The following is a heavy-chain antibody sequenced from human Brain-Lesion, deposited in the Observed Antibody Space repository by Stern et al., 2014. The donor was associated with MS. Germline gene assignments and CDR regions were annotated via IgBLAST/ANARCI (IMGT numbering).Heavy chain of an antibody. J-gene: IGHJ4*02. CDR3: ARKTDTAVGGDY. V-gene: IGHV3-53*01. CDR1: GFSVSTNF. D-gene: IGHD5-18*01. CDR2: MYSRGGT. Sequence: VQLVEYGGGLIQPGGSLRLSCAASGFSVSTNFMSWVRQAPGKGLEWVSLMYSRGGTNYADSVKGRFTISRDSSKNTLYLQMSDLRAEDTAVYYCARKTDTAVGGDYWGPGTLVTVSS.